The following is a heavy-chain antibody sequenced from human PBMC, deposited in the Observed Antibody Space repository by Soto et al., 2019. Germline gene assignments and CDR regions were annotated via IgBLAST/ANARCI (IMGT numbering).Heavy chain of an antibody. D-gene: IGHD3-16*02. V-gene: IGHV1-58*01. CDR2: IVVCSGNT. J-gene: IGHJ3*02. CDR3: AADSGIMIAFGGVIDDAFDI. Sequence: ASVKVSCKASGFTFTSSAVQWVRQARGQRLEWIGWIVVCSGNTNYAQKFQERVTITRDMSTSTAYMELSSLRSEDTAVDYCAADSGIMIAFGGVIDDAFDIWGQGTMVTVSS. CDR1: GFTFTSSA.